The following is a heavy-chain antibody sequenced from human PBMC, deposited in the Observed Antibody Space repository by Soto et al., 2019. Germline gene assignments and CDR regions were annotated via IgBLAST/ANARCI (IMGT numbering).Heavy chain of an antibody. CDR1: GYTFTSYG. Sequence: ASVKVSCKASGYTFTSYGISWVRQAPGQGLEWMGWISAYNGNTNYAQKLQGRVTMTTDTSTSTAYMELRSLRSDDTAVYYCASDHSVKMAAARMDYWGQGTLVIVSS. J-gene: IGHJ4*02. V-gene: IGHV1-18*04. CDR2: ISAYNGNT. CDR3: ASDHSVKMAAARMDY. D-gene: IGHD6-13*01.